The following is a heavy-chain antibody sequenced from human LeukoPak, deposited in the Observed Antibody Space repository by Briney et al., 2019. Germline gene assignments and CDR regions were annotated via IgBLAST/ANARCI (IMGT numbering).Heavy chain of an antibody. CDR1: GFTFSSYG. V-gene: IGHV3-33*01. Sequence: PGGSLRLSCAASGFTFSSYGMHWVRQAPGKGLEWVAVIWYDGSNKYYADSVKGRFTISRDNSKNTLYLQMNSLRADDTAVYYCTRAAGITGTSRDNWFDPWGQGTLVIVSS. D-gene: IGHD1/OR15-1a*01. J-gene: IGHJ5*02. CDR3: TRAAGITGTSRDNWFDP. CDR2: IWYDGSNK.